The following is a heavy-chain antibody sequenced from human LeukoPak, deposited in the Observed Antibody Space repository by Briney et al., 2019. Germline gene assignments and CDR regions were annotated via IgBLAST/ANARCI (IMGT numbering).Heavy chain of an antibody. CDR2: IYYSGST. Sequence: SETLSLTCAVYGGSFSSYYWGWIRQPPGKGLEWIGSIYYSGSTYYNPSLKSRVTISVDTSKNQFSLKLSSVTAADTAVYYCARGRAVARIQQIDYWGQGTLVTVSS. V-gene: IGHV4-39*07. J-gene: IGHJ4*02. D-gene: IGHD5-18*01. CDR1: GGSFSSYY. CDR3: ARGRAVARIQQIDY.